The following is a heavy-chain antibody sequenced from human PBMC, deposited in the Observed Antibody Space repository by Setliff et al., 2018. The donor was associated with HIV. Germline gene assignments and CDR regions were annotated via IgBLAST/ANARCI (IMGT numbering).Heavy chain of an antibody. D-gene: IGHD5-12*01. CDR2: ISSSGSTI. CDR3: ARASAQGYSDYESPFDY. CDR1: GFTFSDYY. V-gene: IGHV3-11*04. J-gene: IGHJ4*02. Sequence: GVLRLSCAASGFTFSDYYMSWIRQAPGKGLEWVSYISSSGSTIYYADSVKGRFTISRDNAKNSLYLQMNSLRAEDTAVYYCARASAQGYSDYESPFDYWGQGTLVTVS.